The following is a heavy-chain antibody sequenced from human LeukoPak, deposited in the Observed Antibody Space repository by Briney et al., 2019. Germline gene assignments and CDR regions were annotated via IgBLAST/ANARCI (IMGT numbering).Heavy chain of an antibody. Sequence: XXSXAXSGFXLSSXWMSWVRQGPGTXMEXXXXXXQEGSEKYYVDSVKGRFTISRDNAKNSLYLQMNSLRAEDTAVYYCAREFILPYEPYYYYGMDVWGKGTTVTVSS. CDR2: XXQEGSEK. J-gene: IGHJ6*04. D-gene: IGHD5-12*01. CDR1: GFXLSSXW. CDR3: AREFILPYEPYYYYGMDV. V-gene: IGHV3-7*03.